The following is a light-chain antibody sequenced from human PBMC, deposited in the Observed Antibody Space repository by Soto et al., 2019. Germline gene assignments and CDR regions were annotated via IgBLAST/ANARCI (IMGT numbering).Light chain of an antibody. J-gene: IGKJ4*01. CDR3: QQYNSYSPLT. CDR2: KAS. CDR1: QSISSW. Sequence: DIRMTQSPSTLSASLGDRVTITCRASQSISSWSAWYQQKPGKAPKLLIYKASSLESGVPSRFSGSGSGTEFTLTISSLQPDDFATYYCQQYNSYSPLTFGGGTKVDIK. V-gene: IGKV1-5*03.